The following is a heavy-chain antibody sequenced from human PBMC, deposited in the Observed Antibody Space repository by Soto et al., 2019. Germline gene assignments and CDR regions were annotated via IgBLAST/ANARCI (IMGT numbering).Heavy chain of an antibody. CDR2: IYYTGST. J-gene: IGHJ6*02. D-gene: IGHD2-15*01. V-gene: IGHV4-59*01. Sequence: QVQLQESGPGLVKPSATLSLTCSVSGGSISSDYWSWIRQPPGKGLEWIGYIYYTGSTNYNPSVKSRVPMSVDTTKNQCSLNLRSVAAADTAVYYCARALRGVVVVAAREMDVWGQGTKVTVSS. CDR3: ARALRGVVVVAAREMDV. CDR1: GGSISSDY.